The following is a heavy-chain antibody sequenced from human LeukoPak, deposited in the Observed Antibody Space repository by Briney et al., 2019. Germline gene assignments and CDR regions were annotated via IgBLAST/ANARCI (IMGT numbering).Heavy chain of an antibody. J-gene: IGHJ4*02. V-gene: IGHV3-66*01. D-gene: IGHD3-22*01. CDR3: ARDSALYDRSGCNPGLDY. Sequence: SGGSLRLSCAASGFTVSSNYMSWVRQAPGKGLEWVSVIYSGGSTYYADSVRGRFTISRDNSKNTVYLQMNSLRAEDTAVYYCARDSALYDRSGCNPGLDYWGQGTLVTVSS. CDR2: IYSGGST. CDR1: GFTVSSNY.